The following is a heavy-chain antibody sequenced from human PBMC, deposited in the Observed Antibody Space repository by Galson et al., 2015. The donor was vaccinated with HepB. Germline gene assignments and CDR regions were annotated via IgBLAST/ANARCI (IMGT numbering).Heavy chain of an antibody. Sequence: SLRLSCAASGFPFSLCPMHWVRQAPGKGLEWVGRIRTKDNSYATAYGAPVKGRFIISRDDSRNTAYLQMNSLRVEDTAVYYCTKIAHMDTEKAASGYYGMDVWGQGTTVTVSS. CDR2: IRTKDNSYAT. D-gene: IGHD5-18*01. CDR3: TKIAHMDTEKAASGYYGMDV. J-gene: IGHJ6*02. CDR1: GFPFSLCP. V-gene: IGHV3-73*01.